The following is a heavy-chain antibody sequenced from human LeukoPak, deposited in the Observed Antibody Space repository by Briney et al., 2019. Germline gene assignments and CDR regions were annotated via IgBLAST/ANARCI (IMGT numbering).Heavy chain of an antibody. CDR1: GFTFSSYG. D-gene: IGHD4-17*01. V-gene: IGHV3-30*18. CDR2: ISYDGSNK. Sequence: GRSLRLSCAASGFTFSSYGMHWVRQAPGKGLEWVAVISYDGSNKYYADSVKGRFTISRDNSKNTLYLQMNSLRAEDTAVYYCAKDALERPDYGDYGSNYYYGMDVWGQGTTVTVSS. CDR3: AKDALERPDYGDYGSNYYYGMDV. J-gene: IGHJ6*02.